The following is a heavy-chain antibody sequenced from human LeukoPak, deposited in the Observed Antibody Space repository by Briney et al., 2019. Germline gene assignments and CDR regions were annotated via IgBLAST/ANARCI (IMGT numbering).Heavy chain of an antibody. CDR1: GFTFSAYS. CDR3: ARDPGNYGMDV. V-gene: IGHV3-21*01. CDR2: ISTGSSYI. Sequence: PGGSLRLSRAASGFTFSAYSMNWVRQAPGKGLEWVSSISTGSSYIYYADSVKGRFTISRENAKNSLYLQMNSLRAEDTAVYYCARDPGNYGMDVWGQGTTVTVSS. D-gene: IGHD1-14*01. J-gene: IGHJ6*02.